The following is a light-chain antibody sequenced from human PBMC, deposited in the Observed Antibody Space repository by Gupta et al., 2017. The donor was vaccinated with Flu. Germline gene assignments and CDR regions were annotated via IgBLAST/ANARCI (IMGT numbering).Light chain of an antibody. V-gene: IGKV3-20*01. J-gene: IGKJ1*01. CDR3: QQSGSSPRT. CDR2: GAS. Sequence: GTLSLSPGERATLSCRASQSVSSSYLAWYQLKPGQAPRLLIYGASSRATGIPDRFSGSGSGTDFTLTISRLEPEDLAVYYCQQSGSSPRTFGQGTKVEIK. CDR1: QSVSSSY.